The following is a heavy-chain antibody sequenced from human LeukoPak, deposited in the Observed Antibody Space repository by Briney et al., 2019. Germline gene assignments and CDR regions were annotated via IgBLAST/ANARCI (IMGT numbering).Heavy chain of an antibody. CDR2: ISSSSSYI. J-gene: IGHJ4*02. V-gene: IGHV3-21*04. D-gene: IGHD3-10*01. CDR3: ATEYLPTSIFTRGFDY. Sequence: GGSLRLSCATSGFTFSSYTMNWVRQAPGKGLEWVSSISSSSSYIFYADSMKGRFTISRDNAKNSLYLQMNSLRAEDTATYYCATEYLPTSIFTRGFDYWGQGTLATVSS. CDR1: GFTFSSYT.